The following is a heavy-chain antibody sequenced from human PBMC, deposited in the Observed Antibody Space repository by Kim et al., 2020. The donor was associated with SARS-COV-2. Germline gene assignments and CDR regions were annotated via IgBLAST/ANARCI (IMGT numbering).Heavy chain of an antibody. J-gene: IGHJ6*02. V-gene: IGHV3-30*18. CDR2: ISYDGSNK. Sequence: GGSLRLSCAASGFTFSSYGMHWVRQAPGKGLEWVAVISYDGSNKYYADSVKGRFTISRDNSKNTLYLQMNSLRAEDTAVYYCAKDLMEWQLVLPYYYYGMDVWGQGTTVTVSS. D-gene: IGHD6-13*01. CDR1: GFTFSSYG. CDR3: AKDLMEWQLVLPYYYYGMDV.